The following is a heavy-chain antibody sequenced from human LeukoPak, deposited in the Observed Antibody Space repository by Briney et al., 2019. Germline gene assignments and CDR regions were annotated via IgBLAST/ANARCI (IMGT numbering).Heavy chain of an antibody. J-gene: IGHJ4*02. D-gene: IGHD2-2*02. V-gene: IGHV4-34*01. CDR1: GVSFRAHY. CDR3: ARIRCGHSDEICYNY. Sequence: PSETLSLTCAVHGVSFRAHYWSWIRQSPGKGLEWIGETNPGGQTNYNPSLKSRVTLSVGPSENRFSLRQPSVTAADTAVYFCARIRCGHSDEICYNYWGRGTLVTVSS. CDR2: TNPGGQT.